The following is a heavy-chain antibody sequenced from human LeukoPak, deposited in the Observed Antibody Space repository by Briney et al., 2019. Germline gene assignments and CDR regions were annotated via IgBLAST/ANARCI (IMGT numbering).Heavy chain of an antibody. CDR3: ASLPAARYYYYGMDV. CDR1: GGSFSGYY. Sequence: PSETLSLTCAVYGGSFSGYYWSWIRQPPGNGLEWIGEINHSGSTNYNPSLKSRVTISVDTSKNQFSLKLSSVTAADTAVYYCASLPAARYYYYGMDVWGKGTTVTVSS. D-gene: IGHD2-2*01. V-gene: IGHV4-34*01. CDR2: INHSGST. J-gene: IGHJ6*04.